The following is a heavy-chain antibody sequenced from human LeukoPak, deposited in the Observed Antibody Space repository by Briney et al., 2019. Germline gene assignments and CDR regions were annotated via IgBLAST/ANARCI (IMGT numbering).Heavy chain of an antibody. J-gene: IGHJ3*01. Sequence: GGSPRLSCAASGFTFTDYWIHWVRQAPGKGLVWVSRIDSDGSTRNYADSVDGRFTISRDNAKNTVYLQMSSLRAEDTAVYYCVRGWVSSDITLNWGQGIMVTVSS. CDR1: GFTFTDYW. V-gene: IGHV3-74*01. CDR3: VRGWVSSDITLN. CDR2: IDSDGSTR. D-gene: IGHD3-22*01.